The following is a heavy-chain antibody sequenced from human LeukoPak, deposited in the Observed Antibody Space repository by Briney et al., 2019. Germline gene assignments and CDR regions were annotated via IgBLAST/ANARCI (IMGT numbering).Heavy chain of an antibody. J-gene: IGHJ4*02. Sequence: ASVKVSCKASGYTFTSYGISWVRQAPGQGLEWMGWISAYNGNANYAQKLQGRVTMTTDTSTSTAYMELRSLRSDDTAVYYCARDLAAAGTSGYWGQGTLVTVSP. CDR1: GYTFTSYG. CDR2: ISAYNGNA. V-gene: IGHV1-18*04. D-gene: IGHD6-13*01. CDR3: ARDLAAAGTSGY.